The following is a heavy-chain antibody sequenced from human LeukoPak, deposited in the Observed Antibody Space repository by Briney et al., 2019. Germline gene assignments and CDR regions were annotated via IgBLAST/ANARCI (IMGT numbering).Heavy chain of an antibody. CDR2: IYPAGHT. CDR3: ARGVGERYFDY. CDR1: EFSVSYIY. J-gene: IGHJ4*02. D-gene: IGHD3-10*01. V-gene: IGHV3-66*01. Sequence: PGGSLRLSCVASEFSVSYIYMTWVRQAPGKGLEWVSVIYPAGHTYYADSVRGRFTISRDNSKNTLYLQMNSLRDGDTAVYYCARGVGERYFDYWGQGALVTVSS.